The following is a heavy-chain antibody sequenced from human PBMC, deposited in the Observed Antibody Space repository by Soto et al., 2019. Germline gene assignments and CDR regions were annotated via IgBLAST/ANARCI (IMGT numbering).Heavy chain of an antibody. Sequence: PSETLSLTCTVSGGSISSGGYYWSWIRQHPGKGLEWIGYIYYSGSTYYNPSLKSRVTISVDTSKNQFSLKLSSVTAADTAVYYCAGRSIPGAAAADSEPGGQGTLVTVS. CDR3: AGRSIPGAAAADSEP. J-gene: IGHJ5*02. V-gene: IGHV4-31*03. CDR2: IYYSGST. CDR1: GGSISSGGYY. D-gene: IGHD6-13*01.